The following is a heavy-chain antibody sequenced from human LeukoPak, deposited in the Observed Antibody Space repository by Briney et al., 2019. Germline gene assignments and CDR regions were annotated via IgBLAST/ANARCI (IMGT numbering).Heavy chain of an antibody. CDR2: ISGDGGDT. CDR1: GFTFDDYG. D-gene: IGHD3-10*02. CDR3: AKDLGTEMFGELSVLEI. V-gene: IGHV3-43*02. J-gene: IGHJ3*02. Sequence: PGGSLRLSCAASGFTFDDYGMHWVRQAPGKGLEWVSLISGDGGDTYYADSVKGRFTVSRDNSKNSLPLQLNSLRTEDTGLYYCAKDLGTEMFGELSVLEIWGQGTMVTVSS.